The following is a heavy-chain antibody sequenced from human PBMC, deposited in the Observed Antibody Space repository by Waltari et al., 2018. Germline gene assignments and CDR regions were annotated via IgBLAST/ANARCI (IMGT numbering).Heavy chain of an antibody. J-gene: IGHJ4*02. D-gene: IGHD3-22*01. CDR1: GYTFTSYG. Sequence: QVQLVQSGAEVKKPGASVKVSCKASGYTFTSYGISWVRQAPGQGVEWMGWISAYNGNTNYAQKLQGRVTMTTDTSTSTAYMELRSLRSDDTAVYYCARGPWGYYDSSGYPYYFDYWGQGTLVTVSS. CDR2: ISAYNGNT. CDR3: ARGPWGYYDSSGYPYYFDY. V-gene: IGHV1-18*01.